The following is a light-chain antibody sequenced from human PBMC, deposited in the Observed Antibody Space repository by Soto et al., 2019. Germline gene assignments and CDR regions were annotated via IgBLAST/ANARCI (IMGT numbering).Light chain of an antibody. J-gene: IGKJ2*01. CDR2: AAS. CDR1: QSISSY. Sequence: DIPMTQSPSSLSASVGDRVTITCRASQSISSYLNGYQQKPGKAPKLLIYAASSLQSGFPSRFSGSGSVTDFTLTISSLQPEDGATYYCQQSYSTPYTFGQGTKLEIK. CDR3: QQSYSTPYT. V-gene: IGKV1-39*01.